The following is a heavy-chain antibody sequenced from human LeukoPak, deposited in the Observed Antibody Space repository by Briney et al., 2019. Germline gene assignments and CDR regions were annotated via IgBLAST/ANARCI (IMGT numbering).Heavy chain of an antibody. CDR1: GYSFTSYW. Sequence: GESLKISCKGSGYSFTSYWIGWVRQMPGKGLEWMGIIYPDDSDTRYSPSFQGQVTISADKSISTAYLQWNSLKASDTAVYYCARHSAAMGWFDPWGQGTLVTVSS. J-gene: IGHJ5*02. D-gene: IGHD5-18*01. V-gene: IGHV5-51*01. CDR2: IYPDDSDT. CDR3: ARHSAAMGWFDP.